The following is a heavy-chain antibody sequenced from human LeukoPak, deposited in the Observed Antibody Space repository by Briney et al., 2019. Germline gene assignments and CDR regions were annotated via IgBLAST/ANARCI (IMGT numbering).Heavy chain of an antibody. V-gene: IGHV4-34*01. D-gene: IGHD6-19*01. J-gene: IGHJ2*01. Sequence: SETLSLTCAVYGGSFSGYYWTWIRQPPGKGLEWIGEMNHSGSANYNPSLKSRVTISVDTSKNQCSLRLSSVTAADTAVYYCARVAQKLERIALASTSEWRPNWYFDLWGRGTLVTVSS. CDR3: ARVAQKLERIALASTSEWRPNWYFDL. CDR1: GGSFSGYY. CDR2: MNHSGSA.